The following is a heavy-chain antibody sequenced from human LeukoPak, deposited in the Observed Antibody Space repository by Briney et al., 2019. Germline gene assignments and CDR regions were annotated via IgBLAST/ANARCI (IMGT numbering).Heavy chain of an antibody. Sequence: GGSLRLSCAASGFTFSSYAMSWVRQAPGKGLEWVSAISGSSGSTYYADSVKGRFTISRDNSKNTLYLQMNSLRAEDTAVYYCAKQLDYYGSGSLDYWGQGTLVTVSS. CDR2: ISGSSGST. CDR3: AKQLDYYGSGSLDY. J-gene: IGHJ4*02. V-gene: IGHV3-23*01. CDR1: GFTFSSYA. D-gene: IGHD3-10*01.